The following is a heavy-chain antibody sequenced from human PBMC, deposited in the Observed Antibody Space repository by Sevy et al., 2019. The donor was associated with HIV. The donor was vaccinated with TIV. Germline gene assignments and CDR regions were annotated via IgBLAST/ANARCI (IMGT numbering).Heavy chain of an antibody. CDR2: IIPIFGTA. D-gene: IGHD2-2*01. CDR1: GGTFSSYA. J-gene: IGHJ6*02. Sequence: ASVKVSCKASGGTFSSYAISWVRQAPGQGLEWMGGIIPIFGTANYAQKFQGRVTITADESTSTAYMERSSLRSEDTAVYYCARDGRDIVVVPAAMLYYGMDVWGQGTTVTVSS. V-gene: IGHV1-69*13. CDR3: ARDGRDIVVVPAAMLYYGMDV.